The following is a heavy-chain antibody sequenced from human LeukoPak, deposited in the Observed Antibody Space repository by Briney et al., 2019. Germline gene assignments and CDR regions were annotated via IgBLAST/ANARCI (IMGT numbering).Heavy chain of an antibody. CDR1: GFTFSSYG. J-gene: IGHJ3*02. D-gene: IGHD1-14*01. Sequence: GRSLRLSCAASGFTFSSYGMHWVRQAPGKGLGWVVVISYDGSNKYYADSVKGRFTISRDNSKNTLYLQMNSLRAEDTAVYYCAKDRRMGDAFDIWGQGTMVTVSS. V-gene: IGHV3-30*18. CDR2: ISYDGSNK. CDR3: AKDRRMGDAFDI.